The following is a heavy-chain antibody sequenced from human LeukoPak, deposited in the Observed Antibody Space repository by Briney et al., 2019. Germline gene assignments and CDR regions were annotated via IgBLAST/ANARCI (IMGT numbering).Heavy chain of an antibody. D-gene: IGHD3-9*01. CDR2: ITNGGSTI. CDR1: GFTFSDYN. CDR3: ARAIGLTGGGVDV. Sequence: GGSLRLSCAASGFTFSDYNMNWVRQAPGKGLEWVSYITNGGSTIHHADSVKGRFTISRDNAKKTLYLQMNSLRAEDTAVYYCARAIGLTGGGVDVWGQGTTVTVSS. V-gene: IGHV3-11*01. J-gene: IGHJ6*02.